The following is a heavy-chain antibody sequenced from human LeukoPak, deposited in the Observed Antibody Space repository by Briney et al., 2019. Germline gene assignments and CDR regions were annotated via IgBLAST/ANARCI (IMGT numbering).Heavy chain of an antibody. V-gene: IGHV4-39*07. Sequence: SETLSLTCTVSGGSISSSSYYWGWIRQPPGKGLEWIGSIYYSGSTNYNPSLKSRVTMSVDTSKNQFSLKLSSVTAADTAVYYCARDVERGGYCSSTSCYSHYNWFDPWGQGTLVTVSS. CDR3: ARDVERGGYCSSTSCYSHYNWFDP. CDR1: GGSISSSSYY. J-gene: IGHJ5*02. D-gene: IGHD2-2*01. CDR2: IYYSGST.